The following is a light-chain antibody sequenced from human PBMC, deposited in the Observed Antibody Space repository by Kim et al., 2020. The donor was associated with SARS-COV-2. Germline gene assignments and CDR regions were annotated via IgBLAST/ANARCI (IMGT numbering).Light chain of an antibody. V-gene: IGKV3-20*01. CDR2: GAS. CDR1: RGGTHNY. J-gene: IGKJ1*01. Sequence: SPQERATRTSSDSRGGTHNYLAWYQQKPGQAPKLLIYGASRWATGIPARFSGSGSGTDFTLIISSLEPEDVAGYYCQKYDSAPRTFGQGTKVDIK. CDR3: QKYDSAPRT.